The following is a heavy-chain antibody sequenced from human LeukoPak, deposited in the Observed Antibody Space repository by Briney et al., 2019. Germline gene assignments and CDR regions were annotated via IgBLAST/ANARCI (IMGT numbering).Heavy chain of an antibody. D-gene: IGHD3-22*01. J-gene: IGHJ4*02. CDR2: IYHSGST. CDR1: GGSISSGGYS. CDR3: ARGHDSSGPFDY. Sequence: PSQTLSLTCAVSGGSISSGGYSWSWLRQPPGKGLEWIGYIYHSGSTYYNPSLKSRVTTSVDRSKNQFSLKLSSVTAADTAVYYCARGHDSSGPFDYWGQGTLVTVSS. V-gene: IGHV4-30-2*01.